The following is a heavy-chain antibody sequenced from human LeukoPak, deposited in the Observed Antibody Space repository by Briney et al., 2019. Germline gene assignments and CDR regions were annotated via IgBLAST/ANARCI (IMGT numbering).Heavy chain of an antibody. CDR3: ARGSYYYGSSPRGYYYGMDV. Sequence: ASVKVSCKASGYTFTSYGISWVRQAPGQGLEWMGWISAYNGNTNYAQKLQGRVTMTTDTSTSTAYMELSSLRSEDTAVYYCARGSYYYGSSPRGYYYGMDVWGQGTTVTVSS. V-gene: IGHV1-18*01. CDR2: ISAYNGNT. J-gene: IGHJ6*02. D-gene: IGHD3-10*01. CDR1: GYTFTSYG.